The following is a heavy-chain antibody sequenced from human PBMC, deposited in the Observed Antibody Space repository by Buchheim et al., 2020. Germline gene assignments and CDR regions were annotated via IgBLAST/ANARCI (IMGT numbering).Heavy chain of an antibody. CDR3: AREGEYCSGGSCSAAGFDS. D-gene: IGHD2-15*01. Sequence: EVQLVESGGGLVQPGGSLRLSCAASGFIFSNFEMNWVRQAPGKGLEWVSYISSSGSSIYYADSVKGGFTISRATAKNSLYMQMNSLRAEDTAGYYCAREGEYCSGGSCSAAGFDSWGQGTL. V-gene: IGHV3-48*03. CDR2: ISSSGSSI. J-gene: IGHJ4*02. CDR1: GFIFSNFE.